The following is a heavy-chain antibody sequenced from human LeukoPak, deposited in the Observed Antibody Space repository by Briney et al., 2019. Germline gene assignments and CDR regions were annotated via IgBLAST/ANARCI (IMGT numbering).Heavy chain of an antibody. CDR3: AGAPNRHYFDY. CDR1: SGSITSYY. V-gene: IGHV4-59*01. CDR2: IHYTGST. J-gene: IGHJ4*02. Sequence: PSETLSLTCTVSSGSITSYYWSWIRQPPGKGLEYIGRIHYTGSTDYNPSLKSRVTMSVDTSKNQFSLRLISVTGSDTAVYFCAGAPNRHYFDYWGQGILVAVSS.